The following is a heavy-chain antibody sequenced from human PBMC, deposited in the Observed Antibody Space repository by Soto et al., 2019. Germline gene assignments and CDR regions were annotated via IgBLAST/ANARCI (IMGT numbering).Heavy chain of an antibody. D-gene: IGHD3-16*01. V-gene: IGHV4-4*07. CDR3: ARDDYKDGGNNWFDP. J-gene: IGHJ5*02. CDR2: IYTKERT. Sequence: SETLSLTCTVSGGSITNYHWSWIRQPAGKGLEWIGRIYTKERTNYNLSFRNRVTMSVDTSKNQFSLKLDAVTAADTAVYYCARDDYKDGGNNWFDPWGQGTLVTVSS. CDR1: GGSITNYH.